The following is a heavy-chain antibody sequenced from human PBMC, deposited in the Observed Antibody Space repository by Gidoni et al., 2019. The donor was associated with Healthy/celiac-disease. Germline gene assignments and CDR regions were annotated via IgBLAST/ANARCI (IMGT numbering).Heavy chain of an antibody. CDR3: ARDGGDSSGWYINY. V-gene: IGHV3-21*01. D-gene: IGHD6-19*01. Sequence: EVQLVESGGGLVMPRGSLRLSWAASGFTFSSYSMNWVRQAPGKGLGWVSSISSSSSYISYADSVKGRFTISSDNAKNSLYLQMNSLRAEDTAVYYCARDGGDSSGWYINYWGQGTLVTVSS. CDR1: GFTFSSYS. J-gene: IGHJ4*02. CDR2: ISSSSSYI.